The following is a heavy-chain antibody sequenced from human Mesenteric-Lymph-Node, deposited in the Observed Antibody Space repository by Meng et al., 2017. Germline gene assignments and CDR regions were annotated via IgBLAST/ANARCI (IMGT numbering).Heavy chain of an antibody. CDR2: ISSSSSYI. D-gene: IGHD2-2*02. J-gene: IGHJ6*02. CDR1: GFTFSDYY. CDR3: ASARYISSLSISRPPDYYYGMDV. V-gene: IGHV3-11*06. Sequence: GESLKISCAVSGFTFSDYYMSWIRQAPGKGLEWVSSISSSSSYIYYADSVKGRFTISRDNAKNSLYLQMNSLRAEDTAVYYCASARYISSLSISRPPDYYYGMDVWGQGTTVTVSS.